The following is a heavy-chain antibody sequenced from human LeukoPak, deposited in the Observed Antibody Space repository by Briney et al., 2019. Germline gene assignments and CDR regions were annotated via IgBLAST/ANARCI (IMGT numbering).Heavy chain of an antibody. CDR3: ARVTRWAGLDF. Sequence: PSETLSLTCAVCGGSFSGYYWSWIRQPPGKGLEWIGYIYYSGSTYYNPSLKSRLTISVDTSENQFSLHLTSVTAADTAVYFCARVTRWAGLDFWGQGTLVTVSS. D-gene: IGHD2-21*02. J-gene: IGHJ4*02. CDR2: IYYSGST. V-gene: IGHV4-30-4*08. CDR1: GGSFSGYY.